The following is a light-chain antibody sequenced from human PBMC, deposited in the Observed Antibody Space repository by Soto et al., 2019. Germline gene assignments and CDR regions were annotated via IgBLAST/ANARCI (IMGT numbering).Light chain of an antibody. V-gene: IGLV7-46*01. Sequence: QAVVTQAPSLTVSPGGAVTLTCASSSGAVSTGHDPYWVQQKPGPAPRTLIYDKSNRQSWTPDRFSGSRPGGKAALTRSGAQAEDEYEYYCLLSNSSSEIFGGGTKLTVL. CDR1: SGAVSTGHD. J-gene: IGLJ2*01. CDR3: LLSNSSSEI. CDR2: DKS.